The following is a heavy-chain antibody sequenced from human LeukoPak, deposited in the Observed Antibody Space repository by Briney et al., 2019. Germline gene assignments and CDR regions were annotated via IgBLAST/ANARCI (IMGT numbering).Heavy chain of an antibody. CDR1: GGSISSGDYY. J-gene: IGHJ6*02. Sequence: SETLSLTCTVSGGSISSGDYYWSWIRPRPGRGREWFGYICFSGSTNSYPSIKSPVTISVDTTQNQFYLKLSSVTAADTAMYYCARSMRLWFGGTERFYYSQMDVWGQGTTVTVSS. V-gene: IGHV4-61*08. D-gene: IGHD3-10*01. CDR2: ICFSGST. CDR3: ARSMRLWFGGTERFYYSQMDV.